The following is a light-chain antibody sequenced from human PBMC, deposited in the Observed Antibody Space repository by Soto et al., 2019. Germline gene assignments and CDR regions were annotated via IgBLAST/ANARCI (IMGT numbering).Light chain of an antibody. CDR2: GAS. Sequence: EVVMTQSPATLSVSPGERVTLSCRASQSINAHLAWYQQKPGQAPRLLIHGASTRATGIPARFSGSGFGTEFIRTISRLQSEDFGVYYCQQYNTWLWTFGQGTKVEIQ. CDR1: QSINAH. J-gene: IGKJ1*01. CDR3: QQYNTWLWT. V-gene: IGKV3-15*01.